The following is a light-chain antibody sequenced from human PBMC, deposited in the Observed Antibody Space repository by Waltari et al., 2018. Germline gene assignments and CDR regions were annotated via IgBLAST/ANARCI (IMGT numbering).Light chain of an antibody. Sequence: QSALTQPASVSGSPGQSITISCTGTNNDIGSYNLVSWYQQHPGKTPKVIIFEVNKRPSGVSNRFSGSKSGNTASLTVSGLHPEDEADYDCCSYAGTPRVVFGGGTKLTVL. V-gene: IGLV2-23*02. CDR1: NNDIGSYNL. CDR2: EVN. J-gene: IGLJ2*01. CDR3: CSYAGTPRVV.